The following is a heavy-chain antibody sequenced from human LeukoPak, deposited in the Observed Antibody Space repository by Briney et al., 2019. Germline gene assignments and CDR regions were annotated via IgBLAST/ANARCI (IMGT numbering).Heavy chain of an antibody. CDR2: IYYSGTT. CDR1: GVSVSSIISY. Sequence: SETLSLTCTVSGVSVSSIISYWGWLRQTHGLGLEWIGSIYYSGTTYYNPSLESRVTISIDTSKNQFSVKLTSVGAGETAVYYCARVFSGSGWYQGLLDLWGQGTGVSVFS. V-gene: IGHV4-39*07. D-gene: IGHD6-19*01. J-gene: IGHJ5*02. CDR3: ARVFSGSGWYQGLLDL.